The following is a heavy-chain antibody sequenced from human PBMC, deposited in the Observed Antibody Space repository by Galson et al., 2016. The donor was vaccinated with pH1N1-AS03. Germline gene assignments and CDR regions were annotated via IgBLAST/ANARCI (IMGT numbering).Heavy chain of an antibody. D-gene: IGHD5-18*01. Sequence: LRLSCAASGFPVSTYDMHWVRQSAGGGLEWVSLIAAVGTTEYAGSVKGRFTIFRDDVKNSLYLQMNNLRAEDTALYYCAVWGYISNTHGLDVWGKGTTVTVSS. J-gene: IGHJ6*04. CDR2: IAAVGTT. CDR3: AVWGYISNTHGLDV. CDR1: GFPVSTYD. V-gene: IGHV3-13*01.